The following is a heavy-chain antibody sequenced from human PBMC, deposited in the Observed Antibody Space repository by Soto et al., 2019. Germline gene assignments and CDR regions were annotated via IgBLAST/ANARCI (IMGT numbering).Heavy chain of an antibody. CDR2: ISSSSSTI. V-gene: IGHV3-48*02. J-gene: IGHJ6*02. D-gene: IGHD3-3*01. CDR1: GFTFSSYS. CDR3: AREGVEYDFWSEGGMDV. Sequence: GGSLRLSCAASGFTFSSYSMNWVRQAPGKGLEWVSYISSSSSTIYYADSVKGRFTISRDNAKNSLYLQMNSLRDEDTAVYYCAREGVEYDFWSEGGMDVWGQGTTVTVSS.